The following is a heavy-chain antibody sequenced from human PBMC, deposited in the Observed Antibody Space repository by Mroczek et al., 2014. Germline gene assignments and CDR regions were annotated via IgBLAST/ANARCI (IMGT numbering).Heavy chain of an antibody. CDR2: MNPNSGNT. CDR1: GYTFTSYD. D-gene: IGHD3-3*01. Sequence: GAEVKKPGASVKVSCKASGYTFTSYDINWVRQATGQGLEWMGWMNPNSGNTGYAQKFQGRVTMTRNTSISTAYMELSSLRSEDTAVYYCARGPQPVMGFWSGYWSFSYYYYMDVWGKGTTVTVSS. V-gene: IGHV1-8*01. CDR3: ARGPQPVMGFWSGYWSFSYYYYMDV. J-gene: IGHJ6*03.